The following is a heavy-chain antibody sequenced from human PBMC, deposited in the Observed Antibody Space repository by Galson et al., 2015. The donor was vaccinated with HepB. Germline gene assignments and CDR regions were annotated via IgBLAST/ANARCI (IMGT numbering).Heavy chain of an antibody. Sequence: SLRLSCAASGFTFSGYGLTWVRQAPGKGLECISDINGSNKAAYADSVKGRFTISRDDAKSSLFLQMDSLRAEDTAVYYCARGYSSEAYFSWGQGTLVTVSS. CDR2: INGSNKAA. V-gene: IGHV3-48*01. CDR3: ARGYSSEAYFS. CDR1: GFTFSGYG. D-gene: IGHD5-12*01. J-gene: IGHJ5*02.